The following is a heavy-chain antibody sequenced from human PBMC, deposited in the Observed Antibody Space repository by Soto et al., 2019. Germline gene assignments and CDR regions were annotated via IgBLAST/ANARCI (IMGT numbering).Heavy chain of an antibody. CDR3: AKDPFYHDCSGYYGFDY. CDR1: EFTFSSYG. V-gene: IGHV3-30*18. D-gene: IGHD3-22*01. J-gene: IGHJ4*02. CDR2: ISYDGSKK. Sequence: VQLVESGGGEVQPGRSLRLSCAASEFTFSSYGIHWVRQAPGKGLEWVAVISYDGSKKNYLDSVKGRFTISRDNSKNTMYLEVNGLRAEDTGVYYCAKDPFYHDCSGYYGFDYWGQGTLVTVSS.